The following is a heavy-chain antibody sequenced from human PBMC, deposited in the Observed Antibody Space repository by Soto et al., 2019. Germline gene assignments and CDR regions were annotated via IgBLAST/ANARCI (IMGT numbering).Heavy chain of an antibody. V-gene: IGHV4-30-4*01. J-gene: IGHJ4*02. D-gene: IGHD2-21*02. CDR3: ARALVVTAIEYFDY. CDR2: IYYSGST. Sequence: SETLSLTCTVSGGSISSGDYYWSWIRQPPGKGLEWIGYIYYSGSTYYNPSLKSRVTISVDTSKNQSSLKLSSVTAADTAVYYCARALVVTAIEYFDYWGQGTLVTVSS. CDR1: GGSISSGDYY.